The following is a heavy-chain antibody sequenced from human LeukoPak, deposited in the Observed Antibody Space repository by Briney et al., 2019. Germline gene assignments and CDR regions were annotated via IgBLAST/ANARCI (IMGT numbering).Heavy chain of an antibody. J-gene: IGHJ4*02. CDR3: AMPGGYSASEYYFDY. CDR2: IYPGDSDT. CDR1: GYSFTSYW. Sequence: GESLKISCKGSGYSFTSYWIGWVRQMPGKGLEWMGIIYPGDSDTRYSPSFQGQVTISADKSISTAYLQWSSLKASDTAMYYCAMPGGYSASEYYFDYWGQGTLVTVSS. D-gene: IGHD5-18*01. V-gene: IGHV5-51*01.